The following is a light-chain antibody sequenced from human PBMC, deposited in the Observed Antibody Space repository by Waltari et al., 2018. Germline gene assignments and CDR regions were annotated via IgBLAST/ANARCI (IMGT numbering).Light chain of an antibody. CDR1: SPNIGAGYD. CDR3: QSYDSSLGGSV. CDR2: VNS. V-gene: IGLV1-40*01. J-gene: IGLJ2*01. Sequence: QSVLTQPPSVSGAPGQRVTISCTGSSPNIGAGYDVNWYQHLPGKAPKILIYVNSNRPSGVPDRISGSKSGTSASLAITGLQAEDEADYYCQSYDSSLGGSVFGGGTKLTVL.